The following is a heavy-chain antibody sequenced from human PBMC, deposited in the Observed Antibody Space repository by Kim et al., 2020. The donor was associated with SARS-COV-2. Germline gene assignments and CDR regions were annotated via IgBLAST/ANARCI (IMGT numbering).Heavy chain of an antibody. CDR2: ISYDGSNK. CDR3: AKDRYYGSGSYYNGFDY. CDR1: GFTFSSYG. Sequence: GGSLRLSCAASGFTFSSYGMHWVRQAPGKGLEWVAVISYDGSNKYYADSVKGRFTISRDNSKNTLYLQMNSLRAEDTAVYYCAKDRYYGSGSYYNGFDYWGQGTLVTVSS. V-gene: IGHV3-30*18. J-gene: IGHJ4*02. D-gene: IGHD3-10*01.